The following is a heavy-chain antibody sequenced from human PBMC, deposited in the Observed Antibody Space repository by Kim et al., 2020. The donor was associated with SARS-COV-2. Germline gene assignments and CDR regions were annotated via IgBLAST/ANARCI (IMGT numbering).Heavy chain of an antibody. CDR1: GFTFSNAW. D-gene: IGHD5-12*01. CDR2: IKSKTDGGTT. V-gene: IGHV3-15*01. J-gene: IGHJ6*02. Sequence: GGSLRLSCAASGFTFSNAWMSWVRQAPGKGLEWVGRIKSKTDGGTTDYAAPVKGRFTISRDDSKNTLYLQMNSLKTEDTAVYYCTTGRGGYDFRVDLYYYYGMDVWGQGTTVTVSS. CDR3: TTGRGGYDFRVDLYYYYGMDV.